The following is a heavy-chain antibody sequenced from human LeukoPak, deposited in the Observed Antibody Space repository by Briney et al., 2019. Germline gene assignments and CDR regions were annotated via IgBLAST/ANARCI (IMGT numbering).Heavy chain of an antibody. CDR2: LSAYNGNT. Sequence: GASVKVSCKASGYTFTSSGVSWVRQSPGHGLEWMGWLSAYNGNTNYAQKLQRRVTMTTDTSTNTAYMELSSVRSDDTAVYYCARDFNGDLDYWGEGSPLSVSS. D-gene: IGHD4-17*01. V-gene: IGHV1-18*01. CDR3: ARDFNGDLDY. CDR1: GYTFTSSG. J-gene: IGHJ4*03.